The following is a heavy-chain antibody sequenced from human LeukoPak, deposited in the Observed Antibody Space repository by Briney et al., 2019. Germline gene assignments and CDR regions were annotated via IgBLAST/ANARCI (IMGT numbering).Heavy chain of an antibody. CDR3: ARGSSSWPYYYNLDV. CDR2: ISRSGGHI. Sequence: GGSLRLSCAASGFTFTSYYMNWVRQAPGKGLEWVSSISRSGGHIYYADSVKGRFTISRDNAKNSLYLQMNSLRAEDTAVYYCARGSSSWPYYYNLDVWGQGTTVTVS. V-gene: IGHV3-21*01. J-gene: IGHJ6*02. CDR1: GFTFTSYY. D-gene: IGHD6-6*01.